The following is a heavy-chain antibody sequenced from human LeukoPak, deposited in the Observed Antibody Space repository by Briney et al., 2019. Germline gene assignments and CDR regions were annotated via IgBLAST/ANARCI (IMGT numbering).Heavy chain of an antibody. Sequence: SQTLSLTCAISGDXVSSNSAAWNWIRQSPSRGLEWLGRTYYRSKWNNDFAVSVQSRLTIDPDTSKNQFSLELNSVTPEDTAVYYCARGRPAYYAMDAWGQGTTVTVSS. CDR3: ARGRPAYYAMDA. CDR1: GDXVSSNSAA. J-gene: IGHJ6*02. V-gene: IGHV6-1*01. CDR2: TYYRSKWNN.